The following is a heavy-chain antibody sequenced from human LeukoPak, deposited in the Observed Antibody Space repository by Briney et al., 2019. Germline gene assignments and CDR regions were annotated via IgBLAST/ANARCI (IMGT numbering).Heavy chain of an antibody. CDR2: ISYLSTHV. V-gene: IGHV3-21*01. CDR1: GFSFSDYD. J-gene: IGHJ4*02. Sequence: GGSLRLSCSASGFSFSDYDMNWVRQAPGKRLEWVSSISYLSTHVYYGETVKGRFSISRDNAKNSLFLQMNSLGAEDTAIYYCGRAFPPLRTSSAGDLWGQGILVTVSS. CDR3: GRAFPPLRTSSAGDL. D-gene: IGHD3-16*01.